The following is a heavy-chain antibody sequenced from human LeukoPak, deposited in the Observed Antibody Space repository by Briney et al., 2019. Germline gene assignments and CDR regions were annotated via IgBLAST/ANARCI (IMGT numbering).Heavy chain of an antibody. CDR1: GGTFSSYA. CDR3: RATVDY. J-gene: IGHJ4*02. Sequence: ASVKVSCKASGGTFSSYAISWVRQAPGQGPEWMGRIIPIFGTANYAQKFQGRVTITRDTSISTAYMELYSLRSDDTAVYYCRATVDYWGQGTLVTVSS. CDR2: IIPIFGTA. D-gene: IGHD1-26*01. V-gene: IGHV1-69*05.